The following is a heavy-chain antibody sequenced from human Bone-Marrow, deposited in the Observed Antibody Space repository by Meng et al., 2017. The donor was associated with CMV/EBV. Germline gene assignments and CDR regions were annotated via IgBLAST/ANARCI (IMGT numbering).Heavy chain of an antibody. CDR3: ARDLSAYCSSTSCYWGSLDY. D-gene: IGHD2-2*01. Sequence: GESLKISCAGSGFIFSSYDMSWVRQAPGKGLEWVSGINWNGGSTCYADSVKGRFTISRDNSKNSLYLQMNSLRAEDTALYYCARDLSAYCSSTSCYWGSLDYWGQGTLVTVSS. CDR2: INWNGGST. V-gene: IGHV3-20*04. CDR1: GFIFSSYD. J-gene: IGHJ4*02.